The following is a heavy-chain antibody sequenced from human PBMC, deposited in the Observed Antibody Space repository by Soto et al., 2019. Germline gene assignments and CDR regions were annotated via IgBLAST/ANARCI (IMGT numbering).Heavy chain of an antibody. CDR3: ARESLSAKGADQ. D-gene: IGHD3-16*01. V-gene: IGHV1-69*17. J-gene: IGHJ4*02. CDR2: INPIIGVT. Sequence: QVQLVQSGAEVKRPGSSVKVSCESSGDTFNSYVISWVRQAPGQGLEWMGGINPIIGVTHYAQKFQGRVNGSAISSTGTAYTELTNLGLEDTALYYWARESLSAKGADQCGQGTLVNLSS. CDR1: GDTFNSYV.